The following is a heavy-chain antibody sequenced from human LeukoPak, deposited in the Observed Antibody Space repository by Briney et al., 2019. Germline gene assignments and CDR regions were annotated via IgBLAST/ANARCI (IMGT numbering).Heavy chain of an antibody. CDR2: ISYDGSNK. D-gene: IGHD4-17*01. CDR1: GFTFSSYG. Sequence: GRSLRLSCAASGFTFSSYGMHWDRQAPGKVLEWVAVISYDGSNKYYADSVKGRFTISRDNSKNTLYLQMNSLRAEDTAVYYCAKSSYGDYVLYYYYYMDVWGKGTTVTVSS. CDR3: AKSSYGDYVLYYYYYMDV. J-gene: IGHJ6*03. V-gene: IGHV3-30*18.